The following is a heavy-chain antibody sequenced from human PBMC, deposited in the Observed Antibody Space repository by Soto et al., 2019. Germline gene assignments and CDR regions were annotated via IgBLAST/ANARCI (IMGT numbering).Heavy chain of an antibody. J-gene: IGHJ6*02. CDR2: ISGSGGST. CDR3: AKQDSCSGDLCYSDYNYGMDV. Sequence: GGSLRLSCAASGFTFSSYAMSWVRQAPGKRLEWVSAISGSGGSTYYADSVKGRFTISRDNSKSTLFLQMNSLRAEDTAVYYCAKQDSCSGDLCYSDYNYGMDVWGQGNTVTVSS. V-gene: IGHV3-23*01. CDR1: GFTFSSYA. D-gene: IGHD2-15*01.